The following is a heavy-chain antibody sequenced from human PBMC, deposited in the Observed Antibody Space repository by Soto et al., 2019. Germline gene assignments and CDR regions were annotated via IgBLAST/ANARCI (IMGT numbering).Heavy chain of an antibody. CDR2: IIPMLGIA. V-gene: IGHV1-69*01. CDR1: GGSFSDYA. D-gene: IGHD3-22*01. J-gene: IGHJ6*02. Sequence: QVQLVQSGAEVKKPGSSVKVSCQASGGSFSDYAISWVRQAPGQGLEWMGGIIPMLGIADNAQKFQGRVIITADEYTSTVYMELSSLRSEDTAVYYCARDGDYYDSSGCKRDYHYYGMDVWGQGTTVIVAS. CDR3: ARDGDYYDSSGCKRDYHYYGMDV.